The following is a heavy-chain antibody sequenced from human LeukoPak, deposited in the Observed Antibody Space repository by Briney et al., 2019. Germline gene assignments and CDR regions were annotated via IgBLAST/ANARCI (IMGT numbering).Heavy chain of an antibody. CDR2: ISSSGSTI. CDR1: GFTFSSYA. CDR3: ARDGSLKKAYAFDI. D-gene: IGHD5-12*01. V-gene: IGHV3-48*04. Sequence: GGSLRLSCAASGFTFSSYAMHWVRQAPGKGLEWVSYISSSGSTIYYADSVKGRFTISRDNAKNSLYLQMNSLRAEDTAVYYCARDGSLKKAYAFDIWGQGTMVTVSS. J-gene: IGHJ3*02.